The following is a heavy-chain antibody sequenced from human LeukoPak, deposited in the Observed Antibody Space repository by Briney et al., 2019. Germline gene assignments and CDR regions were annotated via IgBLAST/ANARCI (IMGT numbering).Heavy chain of an antibody. V-gene: IGHV3-43*02. D-gene: IGHD3-10*01. Sequence: AGSLRLSCAASGFTFDDYAMHWVRQAPGKGLEWVSLISGDGGSTYYADSVKGRFTISRYNSKTSLYLQMNSLRTEDSALYYCAKQSSYYYGSGSYYTLWGQGNLVTVSS. J-gene: IGHJ4*02. CDR3: AKQSSYYYGSGSYYTL. CDR1: GFTFDDYA. CDR2: ISGDGGST.